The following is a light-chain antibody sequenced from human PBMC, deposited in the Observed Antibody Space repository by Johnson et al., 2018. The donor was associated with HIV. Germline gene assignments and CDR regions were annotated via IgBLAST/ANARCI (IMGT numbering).Light chain of an antibody. Sequence: QSVLTQPPSVSAAPGQKVTISCSGSSSNIGNNYVSWYQQLPGTAPKLLIYENNKRPSGIPDRSSGSKSATSATLGITGLQTGDEADYYCCTWDSGLSAHYVFGTGPRVTVL. CDR3: CTWDSGLSAHYV. CDR2: ENN. CDR1: SSNIGNNY. V-gene: IGLV1-51*02. J-gene: IGLJ1*01.